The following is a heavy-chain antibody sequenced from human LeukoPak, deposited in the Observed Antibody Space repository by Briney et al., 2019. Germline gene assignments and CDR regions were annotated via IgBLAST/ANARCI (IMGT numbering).Heavy chain of an antibody. V-gene: IGHV4-39*07. Sequence: SETLSLTCTVSGGSISSSSYYWGWIRQPPGKGLEWIGSIYYSGSTYYNPSLKSRVTISVDTSKNQFSLKLSSVTAADTAVYYCARVRYSSSWLGAIDYWGQGTLVTVSS. CDR1: GGSISSSSYY. D-gene: IGHD6-13*01. CDR3: ARVRYSSSWLGAIDY. J-gene: IGHJ4*02. CDR2: IYYSGST.